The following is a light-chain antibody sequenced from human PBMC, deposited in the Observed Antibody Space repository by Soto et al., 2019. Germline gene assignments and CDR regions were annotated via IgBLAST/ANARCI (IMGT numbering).Light chain of an antibody. CDR3: KQRSNSIT. CDR2: DAS. J-gene: IGKJ5*01. Sequence: IVLTQSPATLSLSPGERATLSCRASQSVSSYLAWYQQKPGQAPRLLIYDASNRATGIPARFSGSGSGTDFTLTISSLEPEDFAVYYCKQRSNSITFGQGTRLEIK. CDR1: QSVSSY. V-gene: IGKV3-11*01.